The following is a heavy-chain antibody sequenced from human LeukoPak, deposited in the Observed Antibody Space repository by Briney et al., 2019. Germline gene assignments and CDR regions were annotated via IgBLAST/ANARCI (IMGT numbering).Heavy chain of an antibody. V-gene: IGHV1-18*01. CDR2: ISAYNGHT. Sequence: ASVKVSCKASGYTFTSYGISWVRQAPGQGLEWMGWISAYNGHTNYAQKLQGRVTMTTDTSTSTAYMELRSLRSDDTAVYYCARDWSGYDYGGLMVGAFDIWGQGTMVTVS. CDR1: GYTFTSYG. J-gene: IGHJ3*02. CDR3: ARDWSGYDYGGLMVGAFDI. D-gene: IGHD5-12*01.